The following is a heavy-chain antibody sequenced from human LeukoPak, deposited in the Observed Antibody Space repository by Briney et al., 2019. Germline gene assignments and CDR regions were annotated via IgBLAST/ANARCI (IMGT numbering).Heavy chain of an antibody. Sequence: ASVKVSCKASGYTFTGYYMHWVRQAPGQGLEWMGWINPNSGGTNYAQKFQGWVTMTRDTSISTAYMELSRLRSEDTAMYYCARESRASLFDAFDIWGQGTMVTVSS. D-gene: IGHD3-10*01. CDR3: ARESRASLFDAFDI. CDR1: GYTFTGYY. V-gene: IGHV1-2*04. CDR2: INPNSGGT. J-gene: IGHJ3*02.